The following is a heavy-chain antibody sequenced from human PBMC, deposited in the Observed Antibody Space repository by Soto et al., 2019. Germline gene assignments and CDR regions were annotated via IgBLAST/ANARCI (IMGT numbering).Heavy chain of an antibody. D-gene: IGHD2-15*01. CDR3: ARGPWHGGAANYYYYGMDV. V-gene: IGHV1-69*13. CDR1: GGTFSSYA. CDR2: IIPIFGTA. Sequence: SVKVSCKASGGTFSSYAISWVRQAPGQGLEWMGGIIPIFGTANYAQKFQGRVTITADESTSTAYMELSSLRSEDTAVYYCARGPWHGGAANYYYYGMDVWGQGTTVTVSS. J-gene: IGHJ6*02.